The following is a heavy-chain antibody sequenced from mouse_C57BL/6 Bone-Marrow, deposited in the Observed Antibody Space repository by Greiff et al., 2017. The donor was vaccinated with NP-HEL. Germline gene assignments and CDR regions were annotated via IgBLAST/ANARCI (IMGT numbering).Heavy chain of an antibody. CDR1: GYTFTSYW. D-gene: IGHD1-1*01. Sequence: VQLQQSGAELAKPGASVKLSCKASGYTFTSYWMHWVKQRPGQGLEWIGYINPSSGYTKYNQKFKDKATLTADESSSTAYMQLSSLTYEDSAVYYCARWEYGSSLYYYAMDYWGKGTSVTVSS. CDR2: INPSSGYT. J-gene: IGHJ4*01. V-gene: IGHV1-7*01. CDR3: ARWEYGSSLYYYAMDY.